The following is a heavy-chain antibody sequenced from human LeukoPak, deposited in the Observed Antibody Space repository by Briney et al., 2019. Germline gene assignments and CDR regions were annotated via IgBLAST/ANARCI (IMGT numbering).Heavy chain of an antibody. CDR3: AKQLGYCSDGSCYFPY. Sequence: PGGSLRLSCAASGFTFTSYGMHWVRQAPGKGLEWVAIISYDGSLKNYADSVQGRFTISRDNSKSTLCLQMNSLRAEDTAVYYCAKQLGYCSDGSCYFPYWGQGTLVTVSS. D-gene: IGHD2-15*01. V-gene: IGHV3-30*18. CDR1: GFTFTSYG. CDR2: ISYDGSLK. J-gene: IGHJ4*02.